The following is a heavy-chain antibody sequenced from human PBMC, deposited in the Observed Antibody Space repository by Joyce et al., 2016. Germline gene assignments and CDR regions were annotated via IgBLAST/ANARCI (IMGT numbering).Heavy chain of an antibody. CDR2: ISGIGGST. CDR1: GFTFSSYA. Sequence: EVQLLESGGGLVQPGGSLRLSCAASGFTFSSYAMSWVRQVSGKGLEWVSTISGIGGSTYYAGSVKGRFTISRDNSKNALYLQMNSLRAEDTAVYYCAKDRVLSSIAARGMDSWGQGTPVTVSS. D-gene: IGHD6-6*01. J-gene: IGHJ4*02. V-gene: IGHV3-23*01. CDR3: AKDRVLSSIAARGMDS.